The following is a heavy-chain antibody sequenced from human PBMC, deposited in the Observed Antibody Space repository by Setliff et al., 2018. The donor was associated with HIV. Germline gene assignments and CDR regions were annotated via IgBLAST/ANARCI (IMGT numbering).Heavy chain of an antibody. D-gene: IGHD3-3*01. CDR2: IYYSGST. J-gene: IGHJ4*02. CDR1: GGSISNGVYY. V-gene: IGHV4-31*03. Sequence: SETLSLTCTVSGGSISNGVYYWSWIRQHPGKGLEWIGYIYYSGSTYYNPSLKSRVTISVDKSKNQFSLKLSSVTAAATAVYYCARGANFWSGYDSWGQGTLVTVSS. CDR3: ARGANFWSGYDS.